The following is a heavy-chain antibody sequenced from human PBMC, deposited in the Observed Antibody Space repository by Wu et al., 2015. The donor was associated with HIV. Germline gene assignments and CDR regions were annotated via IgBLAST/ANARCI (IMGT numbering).Heavy chain of an antibody. J-gene: IGHJ5*02. Sequence: QVQLVQSGAEVKKPGASVKVSCKASGYILTSYPIGWVRQAPGQRLEWMGWINPYTGYTKSAQKFQDRVTMTTDTSANTAYMELRSLTSDDTAVYFCARVEFDSGWYNWFDPVGPGNSGHCLL. CDR1: GYILTSYP. CDR3: ARVEFDSGWYNWFDP. CDR2: INPYTGYT. V-gene: IGHV1-18*01. D-gene: IGHD6-19*01.